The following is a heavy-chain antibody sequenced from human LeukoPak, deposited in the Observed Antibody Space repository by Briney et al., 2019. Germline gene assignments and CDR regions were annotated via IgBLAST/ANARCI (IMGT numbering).Heavy chain of an antibody. CDR2: ITSSGGSI. Sequence: AGSLRLSCAASGFSFSSYEWNWIRQAPGKGLEWLSYITSSGGSIYYADSVKGRFSISRDNAKNSLYLQMNSLRVEDTAVYYCERDGGPAARVEEYYYMAVWGKGTTLSVSS. J-gene: IGHJ6*03. D-gene: IGHD3-16*01. CDR3: ERDGGPAARVEEYYYMAV. CDR1: GFSFSSYE. V-gene: IGHV3-48*03.